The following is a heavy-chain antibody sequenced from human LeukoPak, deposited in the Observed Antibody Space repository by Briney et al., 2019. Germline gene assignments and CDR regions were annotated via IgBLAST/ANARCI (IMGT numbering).Heavy chain of an antibody. V-gene: IGHV4-39*07. D-gene: IGHD5-12*01. J-gene: IGHJ4*02. Sequence: SETLSLTCTVSGGSISSSSYCWGWIRQPPGKGLEWIGSICYSGSTFYNPSLKSRVTISIDTSKNQFSLKLTSATAADTAIYYCARGDDYKSTLFDYWGQGTLVTVSS. CDR1: GGSISSSSYC. CDR3: ARGDDYKSTLFDY. CDR2: ICYSGST.